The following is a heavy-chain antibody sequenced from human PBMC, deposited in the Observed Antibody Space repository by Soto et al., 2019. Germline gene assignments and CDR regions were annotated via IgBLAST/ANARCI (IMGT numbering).Heavy chain of an antibody. CDR1: GFTVSSHY. D-gene: IGHD6-6*01. CDR3: ARDEYSSSSPYYYYMDV. Sequence: PGGSLRLSCAASGFTVSSHYMSWVRQAPGKGLEWVSVIYSGGSTYYADSVKGRFTISRHNSKNTLYLQMNSLRAEDTAVYYCARDEYSSSSPYYYYMDVWGKGTTVTVSS. CDR2: IYSGGST. V-gene: IGHV3-53*04. J-gene: IGHJ6*03.